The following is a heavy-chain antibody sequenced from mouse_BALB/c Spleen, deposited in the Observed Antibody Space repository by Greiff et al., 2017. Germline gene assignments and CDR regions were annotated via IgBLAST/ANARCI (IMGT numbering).Heavy chain of an antibody. D-gene: IGHD1-2*01. V-gene: IGHV1-54*01. J-gene: IGHJ4*01. CDR3: ARSDPTTAPYAMDY. CDR2: INPGSGGT. CDR1: GYAFTNYL. Sequence: QVTLKVSGAELVRPGTSVKVSCKASGYAFTNYLIEWVKQRPGQGLEWIGVINPGSGGTNYNEKFKGKATLTADKSSSTAYMQLSSLTSDDSAVYFCARSDPTTAPYAMDYWGQGTSVTVSS.